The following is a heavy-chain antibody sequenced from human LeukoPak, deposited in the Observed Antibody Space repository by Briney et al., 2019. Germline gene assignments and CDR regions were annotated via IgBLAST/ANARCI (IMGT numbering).Heavy chain of an antibody. J-gene: IGHJ4*02. CDR1: GGSISSGSYY. V-gene: IGHV4-61*02. CDR2: IYTSGST. CDR3: ARGREYTRRRPEQGPVDY. D-gene: IGHD6-6*01. Sequence: SETLSLTCTVSGGSISSGSYYWSWIRQPAGKGLEWIGRIYTSGSTNYNPSLKSRVTISVDTSKNQFSLKLSSVTAADTAVYYCARGREYTRRRPEQGPVDYWGQGTLVTVSS.